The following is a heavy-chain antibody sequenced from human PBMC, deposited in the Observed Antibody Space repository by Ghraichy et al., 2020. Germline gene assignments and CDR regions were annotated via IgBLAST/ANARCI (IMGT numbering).Heavy chain of an antibody. CDR3: ARDSSSYYFDY. CDR2: INHSGST. D-gene: IGHD6-13*01. J-gene: IGHJ4*02. CDR1: GGSFSGYY. V-gene: IGHV4-34*01. Sequence: SETLSLTCAVYGGSFSGYYWSWIRQPPGKGLEWIGEINHSGSTNYNPSLKSRVTISVDKSKNQFSLRLTSVTAADTAVYYCARDSSSYYFDYWGQGTLVTVSS.